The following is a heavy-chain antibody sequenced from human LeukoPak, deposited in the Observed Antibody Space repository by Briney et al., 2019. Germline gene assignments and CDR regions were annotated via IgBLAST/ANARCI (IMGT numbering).Heavy chain of an antibody. D-gene: IGHD2-2*01. CDR1: GDSINSFHW. Sequence: SETLSLTYAVSGDSINSFHWWSWVRQPPGKGLEWIGEIYHDESTNYNPSLESRVTISVDKSSNQFSLKLTSVTAADTAVYYCARGDCSSTSCYLLGPLYYWGQGTLVTVSS. V-gene: IGHV4-4*02. CDR2: IYHDEST. CDR3: ARGDCSSTSCYLLGPLYY. J-gene: IGHJ4*02.